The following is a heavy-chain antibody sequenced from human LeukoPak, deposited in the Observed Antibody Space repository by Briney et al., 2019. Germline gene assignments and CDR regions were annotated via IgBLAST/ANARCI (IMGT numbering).Heavy chain of an antibody. CDR2: ISSSSSTI. Sequence: GGSLRLSCAASGFTFSSYSMNWVRQAPGKGLEWVSYISSSSSTIYYADSVKGRFTISRDNAKNSLYLQMNSLRAEDTAVYYCARDFWSGYYNWFDPWGQGTLVTVSS. D-gene: IGHD3-3*01. CDR3: ARDFWSGYYNWFDP. J-gene: IGHJ5*02. CDR1: GFTFSSYS. V-gene: IGHV3-48*01.